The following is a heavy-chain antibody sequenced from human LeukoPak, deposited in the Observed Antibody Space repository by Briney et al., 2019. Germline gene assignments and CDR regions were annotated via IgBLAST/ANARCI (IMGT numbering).Heavy chain of an antibody. CDR2: INHSGST. CDR1: GDSISSGDYY. D-gene: IGHD3-10*01. V-gene: IGHV4-39*07. Sequence: SETLSLTCTVSGDSISSGDYYWSWIRQPPGKGLEWIGEINHSGSTNYNPSLKSRVTISVDTSKNQFSLKLSSVTAADTAVYYCARRRYYYGSGSLGHFDYWGQGALVTVSS. CDR3: ARRRYYYGSGSLGHFDY. J-gene: IGHJ4*02.